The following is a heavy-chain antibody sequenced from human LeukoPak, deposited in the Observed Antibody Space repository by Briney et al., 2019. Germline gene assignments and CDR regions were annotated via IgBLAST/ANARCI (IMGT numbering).Heavy chain of an antibody. Sequence: GGSLRLSCAASGFTFSSYGMHWVRQAPGKGLEWVAFIRYDGSNKYYADSVKGRFTISRDNSKNTLFLQMNSLRAEDTAVYYCAKDKTTYYDFWSGYLDYWGQGTLVTVSS. CDR3: AKDKTTYYDFWSGYLDY. CDR1: GFTFSSYG. J-gene: IGHJ4*02. V-gene: IGHV3-30*02. CDR2: IRYDGSNK. D-gene: IGHD3-3*01.